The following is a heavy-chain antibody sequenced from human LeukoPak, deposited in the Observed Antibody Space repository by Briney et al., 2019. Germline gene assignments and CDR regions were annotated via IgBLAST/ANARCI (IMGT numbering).Heavy chain of an antibody. V-gene: IGHV3-13*01. CDR1: GFTFSSYD. D-gene: IGHD5-18*01. CDR2: IGTAGDT. J-gene: IGHJ4*02. CDR3: ARALKGTWIQLWLYPDSSRVPLYFDY. Sequence: PGGSLSLSCAASGFTFSSYDMHWVRQATGKGLEWVSAIGTAGDTYYPGSVKGRFTISRENAKNSLYLQMNSLRAGDTAVYYCARALKGTWIQLWLYPDSSRVPLYFDYWGQGTLVTVSS.